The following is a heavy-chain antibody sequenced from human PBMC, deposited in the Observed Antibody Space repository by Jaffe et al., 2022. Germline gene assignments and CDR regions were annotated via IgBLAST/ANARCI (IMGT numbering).Heavy chain of an antibody. V-gene: IGHV1-69*01. J-gene: IGHJ6*03. CDR3: ARDRLPVDIVATTDRYYYYYMDV. Sequence: QVQLVQSGAEVKKPGSSVKVSCKASGGTFSSYAISWVRQAPGQGLEWMGGIIPIFGTANYAQKFQGRVTITADESTSTAYMELSSLRSEDTAVYYCARDRLPVDIVATTDRYYYYYMDVWGKGTTVTVSS. CDR1: GGTFSSYA. D-gene: IGHD5-12*01. CDR2: IIPIFGTA.